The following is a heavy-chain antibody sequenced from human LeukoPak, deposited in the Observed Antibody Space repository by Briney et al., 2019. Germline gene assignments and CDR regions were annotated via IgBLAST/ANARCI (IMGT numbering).Heavy chain of an antibody. Sequence: GGSLRLSCAASGSTFSSYDMHWVRQAPGKGLEWVSLISSSGNNAYYADSVKGRFTISRDNSKNTLSLQMNSLRVEDTAIYYCAKDIQLSTWGLGTRVTVSS. CDR2: ISSSGNNA. CDR1: GSTFSSYD. D-gene: IGHD5-24*01. J-gene: IGHJ3*01. CDR3: AKDIQLST. V-gene: IGHV3-23*01.